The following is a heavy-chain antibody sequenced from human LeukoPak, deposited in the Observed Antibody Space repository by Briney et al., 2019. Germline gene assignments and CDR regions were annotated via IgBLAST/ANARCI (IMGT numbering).Heavy chain of an antibody. CDR2: INSDGSST. J-gene: IGHJ4*02. D-gene: IGHD2-2*01. CDR1: GFTFSSYW. V-gene: IGHV3-74*01. Sequence: GRSLRLSCAASGFTFSSYWMHWVRQAPGKGLVWVSRINSDGSSTSYADSVKGRFTISRDNAKNTLYLQMNSLRAEDTAVYYCTRGRYQFLGPNDSWGQGSLVTVSS. CDR3: TRGRYQFLGPNDS.